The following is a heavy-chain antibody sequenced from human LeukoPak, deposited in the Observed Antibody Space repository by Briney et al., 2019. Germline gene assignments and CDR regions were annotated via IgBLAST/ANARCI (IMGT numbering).Heavy chain of an antibody. J-gene: IGHJ4*02. V-gene: IGHV3-23*01. D-gene: IGHD3-3*01. CDR2: ISGSGGST. CDR3: AKDPSNDYDFWSGFHY. CDR1: GFTFSSYA. Sequence: GGSLRLSCAASGFTFSSYAMSWVRQAPGKGLEWVSAISGSGGSTYYADSVKGRFTISRDNSKNTLYLQMSSLRAEDTAVYYCAKDPSNDYDFWSGFHYWGQGTLVTVSS.